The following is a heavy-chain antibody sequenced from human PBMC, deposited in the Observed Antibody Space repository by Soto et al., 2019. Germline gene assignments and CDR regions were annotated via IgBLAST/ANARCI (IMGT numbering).Heavy chain of an antibody. Sequence: QVQLVQSGAEVKKPGSSVKVSCKASGGTFSSYAISWVRQAPGQGLEWMGGIIPIFGTANYAQKFQGRVTITADESTSTAYMELSSLRSEDTAVYYCARDHVHADTAMVSDYYCMDVWGQGTTVTVSS. CDR1: GGTFSSYA. CDR3: ARDHVHADTAMVSDYYCMDV. CDR2: IIPIFGTA. J-gene: IGHJ6*02. D-gene: IGHD5-18*01. V-gene: IGHV1-69*01.